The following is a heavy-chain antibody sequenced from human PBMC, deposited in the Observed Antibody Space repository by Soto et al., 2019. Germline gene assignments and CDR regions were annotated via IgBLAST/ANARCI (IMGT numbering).Heavy chain of an antibody. D-gene: IGHD6-6*01. J-gene: IGHJ6*02. CDR2: IYPGDSDT. V-gene: IGHV5-51*01. CDR1: GYSFTSYW. Sequence: GESLKISCKGSGYSFTSYWIGWVRQMPGKGLEWMGIIYPGDSDTRYSPSFQGQVTISADKSLRTAYLQWTSLKASDTALYYCARSRSFTLGFYYDGMDVWGHGTPVTVSS. CDR3: ARSRSFTLGFYYDGMDV.